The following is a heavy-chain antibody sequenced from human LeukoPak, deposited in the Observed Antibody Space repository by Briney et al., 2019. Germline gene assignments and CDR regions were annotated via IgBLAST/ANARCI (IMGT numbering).Heavy chain of an antibody. Sequence: MASETLSLTFTVHGDSISSYYWSWIRQPPGKGLEWIGYIYYSESTNYNPSLKSRVTISVDTSKNQFSLKLSSVTAADTAVYYCARVPAATRGVWWFDPWGQGTLVTVSS. D-gene: IGHD2-2*01. V-gene: IGHV4-59*01. CDR1: GDSISSYY. CDR3: ARVPAATRGVWWFDP. J-gene: IGHJ5*02. CDR2: IYYSEST.